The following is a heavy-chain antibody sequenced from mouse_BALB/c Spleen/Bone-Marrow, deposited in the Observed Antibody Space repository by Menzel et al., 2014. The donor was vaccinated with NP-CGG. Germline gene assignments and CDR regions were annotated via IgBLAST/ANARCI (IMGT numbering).Heavy chain of an antibody. CDR2: ISNGSSPI. D-gene: IGHD2-4*01. Sequence: EVQLQESGGGLVQPGGSRKLSCAASGFTFSSFGMHWVLQAPEKGLEWVAYISNGSSPIYYADTVKGRFTISRDNPKNTLFLQMTSLRSEDTAMYYCARKGAMITHYYAMDYWGQGTSVTVSS. CDR1: GFTFSSFG. CDR3: ARKGAMITHYYAMDY. J-gene: IGHJ4*01. V-gene: IGHV5-17*02.